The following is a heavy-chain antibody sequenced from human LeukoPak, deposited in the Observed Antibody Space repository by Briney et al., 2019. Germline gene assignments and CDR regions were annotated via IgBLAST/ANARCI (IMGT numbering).Heavy chain of an antibody. CDR3: ARLSAAVHLGAFDL. CDR2: IYNSGST. D-gene: IGHD3-3*01. Sequence: PSETLSLTCTVSAGSISGYYYNWIRQPPGKGLEWIGYIYNSGSTKYNPSLKSRVTISVDKSKNHFSLRLTSVTAADTAVYYCARLSAAVHLGAFDLWGQGTMVTVSS. CDR1: AGSISGYY. V-gene: IGHV4-59*08. J-gene: IGHJ3*01.